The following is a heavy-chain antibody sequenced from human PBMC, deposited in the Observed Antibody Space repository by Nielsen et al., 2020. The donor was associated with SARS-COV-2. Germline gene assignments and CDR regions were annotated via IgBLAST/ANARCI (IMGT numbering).Heavy chain of an antibody. CDR3: ARRSSGSPLDN. D-gene: IGHD6-6*01. Sequence: SETLSLTCTVSGGSISSGDYYWSWIRQPPGKGLEWIGYIYYSGSTYYNPSLKSRVTISVDTSKNQFSLKLSSVTPADTAVYYCARRSSGSPLDNWGQGTLVTVSS. CDR2: IYYSGST. V-gene: IGHV4-30-4*02. CDR1: GGSISSGDYY. J-gene: IGHJ4*02.